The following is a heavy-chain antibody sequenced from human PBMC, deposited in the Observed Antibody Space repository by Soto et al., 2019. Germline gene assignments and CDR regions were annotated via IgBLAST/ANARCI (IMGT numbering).Heavy chain of an antibody. V-gene: IGHV4-59*01. CDR3: ARSISGYHYYFDY. CDR2: IYYSGIT. D-gene: IGHD3-22*01. Sequence: SETLSLTCTVSGGSISTYYWSWIRQPPGKGLEWIAYIYYSGITNYNPSLKSRLTISVDTSKTQFSLTLTSVTAPDTAAYYCARSISGYHYYFDYWGDGTLVTVSS. CDR1: GGSISTYY. J-gene: IGHJ4*01.